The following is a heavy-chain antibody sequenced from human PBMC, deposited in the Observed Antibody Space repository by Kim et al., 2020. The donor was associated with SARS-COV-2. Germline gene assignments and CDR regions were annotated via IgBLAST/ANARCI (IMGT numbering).Heavy chain of an antibody. CDR3: AKVFTYYYVSTGGRGGY. D-gene: IGHD3-22*01. CDR2: ISGSGGST. J-gene: IGHJ4*02. CDR1: GFTFSSYA. Sequence: GGSLRLSCAASGFTFSSYAMSWVRQAPGKGLEWVSAISGSGGSTYYTDSGKGRFTITRDNSKNTLYLQMNSLRAEDTAVYFCAKVFTYYYVSTGGRGGYWGQGTLVTVSS. V-gene: IGHV3-23*01.